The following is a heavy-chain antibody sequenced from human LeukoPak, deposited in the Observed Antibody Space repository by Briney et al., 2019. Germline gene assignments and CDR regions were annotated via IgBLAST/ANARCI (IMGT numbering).Heavy chain of an antibody. CDR1: GGTFSSYA. J-gene: IGHJ4*02. CDR3: ARGYYYDSSGYYLY. D-gene: IGHD3-22*01. CDR2: IIPIFGTA. V-gene: IGHV1-69*13. Sequence: ASVKVSCTASGGTFSSYAISWVRQAPGQGLEWMGGIIPIFGTANYAQKFQGRVTITADESTSTAYMELSSLRSEDTAVYYCARGYYYDSSGYYLYWGQGTLVTVSS.